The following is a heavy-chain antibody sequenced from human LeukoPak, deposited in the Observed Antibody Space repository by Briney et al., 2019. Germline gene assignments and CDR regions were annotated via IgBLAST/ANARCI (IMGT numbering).Heavy chain of an antibody. CDR1: GYTFNNHD. CDR3: TPYNY. V-gene: IGHV1-3*03. D-gene: IGHD2-21*01. CDR2: INPGNGNT. J-gene: IGHJ4*02. Sequence: ASVKVSFKASGYTFNNHDMHWVRQAPGQRLEWMGWINPGNGNTKYSQEFQGRLTITRDTFASTVYMDLSSLRSEDMAVYYCTPYNYWGQGTLVTVSS.